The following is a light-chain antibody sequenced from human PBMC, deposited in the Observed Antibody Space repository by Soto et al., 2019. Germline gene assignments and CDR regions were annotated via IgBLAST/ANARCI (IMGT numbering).Light chain of an antibody. J-gene: IGKJ1*01. Sequence: EIVMTQYPLSPSVTPGEPASISCRSSQSLLHTSGDNYLDWYLQRPGQSPQLLIYLGSKRASGVSDRFSGSGSGTRFTLRISRVEAEDVGFYYCMQAQQIPRTFGQVAKV. V-gene: IGKV2-28*01. CDR2: LGS. CDR1: QSLLHTSGDNY. CDR3: MQAQQIPRT.